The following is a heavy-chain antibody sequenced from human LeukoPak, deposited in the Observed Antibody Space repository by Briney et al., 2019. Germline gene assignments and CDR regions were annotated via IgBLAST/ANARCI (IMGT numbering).Heavy chain of an antibody. CDR3: AKEGMGMVRGVIPSYFDY. CDR1: GFTFSSYA. J-gene: IGHJ4*02. Sequence: HPGGSLRLSCAASGFTFSSYAMSWVRQAPGKGLEWVSAISGSGGSTYYADSVKGRFTISRDNSKNTLYLQMNSLRAEDTAVYYCAKEGMGMVRGVIPSYFDYWGQGTLVTVSS. V-gene: IGHV3-23*01. CDR2: ISGSGGST. D-gene: IGHD3-10*01.